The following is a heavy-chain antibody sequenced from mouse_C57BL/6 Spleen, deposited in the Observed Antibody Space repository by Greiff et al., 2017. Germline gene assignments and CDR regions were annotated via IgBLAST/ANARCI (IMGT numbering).Heavy chain of an antibody. V-gene: IGHV1-80*01. Sequence: QVQLQQSGAELVKPGASVKISCKASGYAFSSSWMNWVKQRPGKGLEWIGQIYPGDGDTNYNGKFKGKATLTADKSSSTAYMQLSSLTSEDSAVYFWARDVGYFDVWGTGTTVTVSS. CDR2: IYPGDGDT. CDR1: GYAFSSSW. J-gene: IGHJ1*03. CDR3: ARDVGYFDV.